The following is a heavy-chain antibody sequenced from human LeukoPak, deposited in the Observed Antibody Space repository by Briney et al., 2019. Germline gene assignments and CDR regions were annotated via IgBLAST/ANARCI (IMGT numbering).Heavy chain of an antibody. CDR3: ARYHYCSGGSCYSRWFDP. CDR1: GGSFSGYY. D-gene: IGHD2-15*01. CDR2: INHSGST. Sequence: ETLSLTCAVYGGSFSGYYWSWIRQPPGKRLEWIGEINHSGSTNYNPSLKSRVTISVDTSKNQFSLKLSSVTAADTAVYYCARYHYCSGGSCYSRWFDPWGQGTLVTVSS. V-gene: IGHV4-34*01. J-gene: IGHJ5*02.